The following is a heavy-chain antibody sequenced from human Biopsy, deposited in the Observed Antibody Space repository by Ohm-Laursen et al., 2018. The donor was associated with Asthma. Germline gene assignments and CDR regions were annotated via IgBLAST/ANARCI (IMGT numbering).Heavy chain of an antibody. CDR1: GFTFSGYA. CDR2: ISYDGGNK. Sequence: SLRLSCTASGFTFSGYALHWVRQAPGRGLEWVAVISYDGGNKYYGDSVKGRFTISRDNSKNTLYLQMNSLRVEDTSVYYCAKGFSSTSCYGICYYYVMDVWGQGTTVTVSS. J-gene: IGHJ6*02. CDR3: AKGFSSTSCYGICYYYVMDV. V-gene: IGHV3-30*18. D-gene: IGHD2-2*01.